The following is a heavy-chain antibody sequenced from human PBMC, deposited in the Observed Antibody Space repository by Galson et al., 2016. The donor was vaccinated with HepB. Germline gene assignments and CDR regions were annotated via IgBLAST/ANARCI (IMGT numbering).Heavy chain of an antibody. J-gene: IGHJ6*03. CDR3: ARGVGPADMDV. D-gene: IGHD5/OR15-5a*01. Sequence: SLRLSCAASGFSFSSYSMDWVRQAPGKGLEWVSYISSTSSPTIYYADSVKGRFTISRDNAKNSLYLQMNSLRDGDTAVYYCARGVGPADMDVWGKGTTVTVSS. CDR1: GFSFSSYS. V-gene: IGHV3-48*02. CDR2: ISSTSSPTI.